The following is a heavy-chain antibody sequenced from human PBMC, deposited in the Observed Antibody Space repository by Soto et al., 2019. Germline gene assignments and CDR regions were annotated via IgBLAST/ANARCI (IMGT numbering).Heavy chain of an antibody. V-gene: IGHV3-15*05. CDR2: IKSTTDGGTI. D-gene: IGHD3-22*01. CDR1: GFTFKRNA. J-gene: IGHJ6*02. Sequence: PGGSLRLSCAASGFTFKRNALSWVRQAPGKGLEWVGRIKSTTDGGTIDYAAPVKGRFTMSRDDSKNTLYLQMNSLKTEDTAVYYCTTNYESSRGMDVWGQGTAVTVSS. CDR3: TTNYESSRGMDV.